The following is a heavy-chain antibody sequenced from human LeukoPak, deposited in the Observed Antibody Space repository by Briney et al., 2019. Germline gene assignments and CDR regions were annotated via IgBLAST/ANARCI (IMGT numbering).Heavy chain of an antibody. J-gene: IGHJ3*02. CDR1: GFTFSTYS. Sequence: GGSLRLSCAACGFTFSTYSMNWVRQAPGKGLEWVSSISSSSTYIYYADSVKGRFTISRDNAKNSLYLQMNSLRAEDTAVYYCARDYGGYYDSIGVRHDGFDIWGQGTMVTVSS. V-gene: IGHV3-21*01. CDR2: ISSSSTYI. D-gene: IGHD3-22*01. CDR3: ARDYGGYYDSIGVRHDGFDI.